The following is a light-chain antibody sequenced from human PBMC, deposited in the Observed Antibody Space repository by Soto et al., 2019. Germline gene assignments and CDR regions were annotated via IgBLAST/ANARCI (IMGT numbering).Light chain of an antibody. J-gene: IGKJ5*01. CDR1: QNLLHSNGYNY. V-gene: IGKV2-28*01. CDR3: AQGLATPFT. Sequence: EIVLTQSPLSLPVTPGEPASISCRSSQNLLHSNGYNYLNWYLQKPGQSPQLLIYLGSNRASGVPDRFSGSGSGTDFTLTINRVEAEDVGLYFCAQGLATPFTFGQGTRLEIK. CDR2: LGS.